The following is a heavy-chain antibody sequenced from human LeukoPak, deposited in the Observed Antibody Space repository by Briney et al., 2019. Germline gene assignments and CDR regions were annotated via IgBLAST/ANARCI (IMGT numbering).Heavy chain of an antibody. V-gene: IGHV3-73*01. J-gene: IGHJ4*02. Sequence: PGGSLRLSCAASGFAFSGSAIHWVRQASGKGLEWVGRIRSKANNYATVYAESVKGRFTISRDDSKNTAYLQMNRLEAEDTAVYYCARGRWLLLRGKLLDYWGQGTLATVSS. CDR1: GFAFSGSA. CDR2: IRSKANNYAT. D-gene: IGHD3-22*01. CDR3: ARGRWLLLRGKLLDY.